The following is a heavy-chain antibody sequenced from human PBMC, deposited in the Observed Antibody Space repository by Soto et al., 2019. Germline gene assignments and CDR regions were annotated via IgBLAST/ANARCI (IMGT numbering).Heavy chain of an antibody. V-gene: IGHV4-59*08. CDR1: GGSISSYY. J-gene: IGHJ4*02. D-gene: IGHD3-10*01. CDR2: IYYSGST. Sequence: SENLSLTCAGSGGSISSYYWSWIRQPPGKGLEWIGYIYYSGSTNYNPSLKSRVTISVDTSKNQFSLKLNSMTAADTAVYYCAKHNYGSGSTYFDYWGQGTLVTVSS. CDR3: AKHNYGSGSTYFDY.